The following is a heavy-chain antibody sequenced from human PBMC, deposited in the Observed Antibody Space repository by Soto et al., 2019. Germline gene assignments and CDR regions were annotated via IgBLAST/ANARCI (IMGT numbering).Heavy chain of an antibody. CDR1: GFTFSSYA. D-gene: IGHD3-22*01. CDR3: ARGPYYYDSSGYYYCGY. J-gene: IGHJ4*02. V-gene: IGHV3-30-3*01. Sequence: PGGSLRLSCAASGFTFSSYAMHWVRQAPGKGLEWVAVISYDGSNKYYADSVKGRFTISRDNSKNTLYLQMNSLRAEDTAVYYCARGPYYYDSSGYYYCGYWGQGTLVTVSS. CDR2: ISYDGSNK.